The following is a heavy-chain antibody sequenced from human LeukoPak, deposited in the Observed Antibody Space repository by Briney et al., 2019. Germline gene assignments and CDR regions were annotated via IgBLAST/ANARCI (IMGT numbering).Heavy chain of an antibody. CDR2: IYPGESDT. Sequence: GESLEISCQGSGFTFTSYWIGWVRQLPGKALEWMGIIYPGESDTRYSPSFQGQVTISADKSISTAYLQWSSLKASDTAMYYCARQIAAAGTVNWFDPWGQGTLVTVSS. CDR3: ARQIAAAGTVNWFDP. CDR1: GFTFTSYW. J-gene: IGHJ5*02. D-gene: IGHD6-13*01. V-gene: IGHV5-51*01.